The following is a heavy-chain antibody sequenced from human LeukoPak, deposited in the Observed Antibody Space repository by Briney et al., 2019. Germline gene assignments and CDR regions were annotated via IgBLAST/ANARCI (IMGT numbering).Heavy chain of an antibody. CDR2: ISSSGSTI. J-gene: IGHJ6*02. Sequence: GGSLRLSCAASGFTFSSYEMNWVRQAPGKGLEWVSYISSSGSTIYYADSAKGRFTISRDNAKNSLYLQMNSLRAEDTAVYYCARDRDVLMVYPSGMDVWGQGTTVTVSS. CDR3: ARDRDVLMVYPSGMDV. V-gene: IGHV3-48*03. CDR1: GFTFSSYE. D-gene: IGHD2-8*01.